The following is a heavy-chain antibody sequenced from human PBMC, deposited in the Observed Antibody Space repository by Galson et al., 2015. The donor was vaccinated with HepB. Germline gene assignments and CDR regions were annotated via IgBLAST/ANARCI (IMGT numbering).Heavy chain of an antibody. CDR3: ARDFDCTTTFCYSRFFYYGMDV. J-gene: IGHJ6*02. V-gene: IGHV3-64*01. Sequence: SLRLSCAASGFTFSYYAMHWVRQAPGKGLEHVSTISGNGGSTYYANSVKGRFTITRDNSKNTLYLQVGSLRAEDMAVYYCARDFDCTTTFCYSRFFYYGMDVWGQGTTVIVSS. CDR2: ISGNGGST. CDR1: GFTFSYYA. D-gene: IGHD2-2*01.